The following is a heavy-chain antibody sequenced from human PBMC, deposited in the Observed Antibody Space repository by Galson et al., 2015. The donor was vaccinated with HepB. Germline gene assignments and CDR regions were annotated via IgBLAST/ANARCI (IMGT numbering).Heavy chain of an antibody. CDR3: ARDEWLRLYYFDY. CDR1: GFTFSSYG. V-gene: IGHV3-30*03. CDR2: ISYDGSNK. J-gene: IGHJ4*02. D-gene: IGHD5-12*01. Sequence: SLRLSCAASGFTFSSYGMHWVRQAPGKGLEWVAVISYDGSNKYYADSVKGRFTISRDNAKNSLYLQMNSLRDEDTAVYYCARDEWLRLYYFDYWGQGTLVTVSS.